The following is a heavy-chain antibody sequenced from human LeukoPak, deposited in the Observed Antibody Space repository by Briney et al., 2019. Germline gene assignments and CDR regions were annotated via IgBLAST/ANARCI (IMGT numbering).Heavy chain of an antibody. D-gene: IGHD2-2*01. Sequence: PGGSLRLSCAASGFTFSSYSMNWVRQAPGKGLEWASSISSSSSYIYYADSVKGRFTISRDNAKNSLYLQMNSLRAEDTAVYYCARVLWLDRGAHTGAFDIWGQGTMVTVSS. CDR3: ARVLWLDRGAHTGAFDI. J-gene: IGHJ3*02. V-gene: IGHV3-21*01. CDR2: ISSSSSYI. CDR1: GFTFSSYS.